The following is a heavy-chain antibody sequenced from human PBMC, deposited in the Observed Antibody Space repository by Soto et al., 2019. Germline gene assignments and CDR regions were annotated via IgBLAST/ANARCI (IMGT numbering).Heavy chain of an antibody. D-gene: IGHD3-10*01. V-gene: IGHV1-69*02. J-gene: IGHJ6*02. CDR2: IIPILGIA. Sequence: QVQLVQSGAEVKKPGSSVKVSCKGSGGTFSSYTISWVRQAPGQGLEWMGRIIPILGIANHAQKFQGRVTITSDKSTSTAYMELSSLISEDTAVYYCARFRGSYGMDVWGQGTTVTVSS. CDR3: ARFRGSYGMDV. CDR1: GGTFSSYT.